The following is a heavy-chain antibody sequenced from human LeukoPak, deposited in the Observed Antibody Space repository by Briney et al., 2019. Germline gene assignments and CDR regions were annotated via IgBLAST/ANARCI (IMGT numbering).Heavy chain of an antibody. J-gene: IGHJ3*01. Sequence: SETLSLTCTVSGGSISSSSYYWGWLRQPPGKGLEWIGSIYYSGSTYHNPSLKSRVTISVETSKNQYTLELNSVTAADTAVYCAARVGPDAINVCRQATIVTVSS. V-gene: IGHV4-39*06. CDR2: IYYSGST. CDR3: ARVGPDAINV. CDR1: GGSISSSSYY. D-gene: IGHD3-10*01.